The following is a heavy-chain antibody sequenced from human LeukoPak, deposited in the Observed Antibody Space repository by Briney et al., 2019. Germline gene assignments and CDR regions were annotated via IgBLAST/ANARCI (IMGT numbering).Heavy chain of an antibody. J-gene: IGHJ6*02. CDR1: GFTFSSYS. CDR3: ASLVVVVAATNYYYGMDV. Sequence: GGSLRLSCAASGFTFSSYSMNWVRQAPGKGLEWVSSISSSSSYIYYADSVKGRFTISRDNAKNSLYLQMNSLGAEDTAVYYCASLVVVVAATNYYYGMDVWGQGTTVTVSS. D-gene: IGHD2-15*01. CDR2: ISSSSSYI. V-gene: IGHV3-21*01.